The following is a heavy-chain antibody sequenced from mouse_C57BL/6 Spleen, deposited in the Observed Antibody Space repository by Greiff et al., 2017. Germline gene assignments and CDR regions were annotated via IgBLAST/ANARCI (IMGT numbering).Heavy chain of an antibody. Sequence: QVQLQQPGAELVKPGASVKLSCKASGYTFTSYWMQWVKQRPGQGLEWIGEIDPSDSYTNYNQKFKGKATLTVDTSSSTAYMQLSSLTSEDSAVYYCARRGSSYDYFDYWGQGTTLTVSS. CDR2: IDPSDSYT. V-gene: IGHV1-50*01. CDR3: ARRGSSYDYFDY. J-gene: IGHJ2*01. D-gene: IGHD1-1*01. CDR1: GYTFTSYW.